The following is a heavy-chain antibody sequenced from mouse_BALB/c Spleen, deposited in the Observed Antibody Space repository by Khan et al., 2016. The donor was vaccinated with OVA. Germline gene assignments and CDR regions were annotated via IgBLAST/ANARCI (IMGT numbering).Heavy chain of an antibody. V-gene: IGHV5-6*01. Sequence: EVELVESGGDLVKPGGSLNLSCEASGFTFSSSGMSWLRKTPDKRLEWVATISHGGSYTYFPDSVKGRLTISSANATNTLYLQMSSLKSEDTAMYYGARHRLTRTTAWFAYWGQGTLVTVVA. J-gene: IGHJ3*01. CDR2: ISHGGSYT. CDR3: ARHRLTRTTAWFAY. D-gene: IGHD2-13*01. CDR1: GFTFSSSG.